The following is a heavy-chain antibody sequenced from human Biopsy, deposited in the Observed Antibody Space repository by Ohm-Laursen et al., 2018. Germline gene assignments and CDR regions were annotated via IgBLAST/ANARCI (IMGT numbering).Heavy chain of an antibody. Sequence: GASVKVSCKASGGTFQKYGVTWVRQAPGQGLEWMGGFAPENGRIVYSQKFQGRVTMTEDTSTSTAYMEVWRLRSDDTAVYYCAADINVWNVNYWGQGTQVIVSS. CDR1: GGTFQKYG. J-gene: IGHJ4*02. V-gene: IGHV1-24*01. CDR3: AADINVWNVNY. D-gene: IGHD1-1*01. CDR2: FAPENGRI.